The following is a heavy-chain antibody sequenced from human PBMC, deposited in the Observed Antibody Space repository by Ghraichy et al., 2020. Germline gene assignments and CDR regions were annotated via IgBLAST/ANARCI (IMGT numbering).Heavy chain of an antibody. CDR2: ISYDGSNK. V-gene: IGHV3-30*18. J-gene: IGHJ4*02. D-gene: IGHD1-26*01. Sequence: GGSLRLSCAASGFTFSSYGMHWVRQAPGKGLEWVAVISYDGSNKYYADSVKGRFTISRDNSKNTLYLQMNSLRAEDTAVYYCAKPGESYYPFDYWGQGTLVTVSS. CDR1: GFTFSSYG. CDR3: AKPGESYYPFDY.